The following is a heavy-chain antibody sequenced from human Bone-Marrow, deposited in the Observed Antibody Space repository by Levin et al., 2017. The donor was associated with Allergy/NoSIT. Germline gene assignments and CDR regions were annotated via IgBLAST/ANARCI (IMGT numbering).Heavy chain of an antibody. D-gene: IGHD6-13*01. V-gene: IGHV3-21*01. CDR1: GFTFSSYS. Sequence: GESLKISCAGSGFTFSSYSMTWVRQAPGKGLEWVSSISGSSSSIYYAESVEGRFTISRDNAKNSLYLQMNSLRAEDTAVYFCTRESIAAAGTWYYIYWGQGTLVTVSS. CDR2: ISGSSSSI. CDR3: TRESIAAAGTWYYIY. J-gene: IGHJ4*02.